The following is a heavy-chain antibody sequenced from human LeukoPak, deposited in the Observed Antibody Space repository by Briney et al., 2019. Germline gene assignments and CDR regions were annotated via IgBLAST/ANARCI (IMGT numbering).Heavy chain of an antibody. CDR1: GGSFSGYY. CDR2: INHSVST. Sequence: SETLSLTCAVYGGSFSGYYWSWIRQPPGKGLEWIGEINHSVSTNYNPSLKSRVTISVDTSKNQFPLKLSSVTAADTAVYYCARDGYSYGSRRSRNYYYGMDVWGQGTTVTVSS. V-gene: IGHV4-34*01. J-gene: IGHJ6*02. CDR3: ARDGYSYGSRRSRNYYYGMDV. D-gene: IGHD5-18*01.